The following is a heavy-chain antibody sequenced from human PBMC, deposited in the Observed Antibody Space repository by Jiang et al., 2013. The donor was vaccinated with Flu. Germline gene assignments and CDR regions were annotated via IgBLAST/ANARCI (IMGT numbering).Heavy chain of an antibody. Sequence: GLVKPGGSLRLSCAASGFTFSSYSMNWVRQAPGKGLEWVSSISSSSSYIYYADSVKGRFTISRDNAKNSLYLQMNSLRAEDTAVYYCARAQGMIVGTFDYWGQGTLVTVSS. J-gene: IGHJ4*02. CDR1: GFTFSSYS. CDR2: ISSSSSYI. V-gene: IGHV3-21*01. CDR3: ARAQGMIVGTFDY. D-gene: IGHD3-22*01.